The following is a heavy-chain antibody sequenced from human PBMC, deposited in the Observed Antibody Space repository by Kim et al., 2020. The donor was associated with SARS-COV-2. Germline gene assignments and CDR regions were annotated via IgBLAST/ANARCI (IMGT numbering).Heavy chain of an antibody. CDR2: IYYSGST. CDR3: ARLPQRIDVGSSSQATASTIGAFDI. D-gene: IGHD6-13*01. V-gene: IGHV4-39*01. J-gene: IGHJ3*02. CDR1: GGSISSSSYY. Sequence: SETLSLTCTVSGGSISSSSYYWGWIRQPPGKGLEWIGSIYYSGSTYYNPSLKSRVTISVDTSKNQFSLKLSSVTAADTAVYYCARLPQRIDVGSSSQATASTIGAFDIWGQGTMVTVSS.